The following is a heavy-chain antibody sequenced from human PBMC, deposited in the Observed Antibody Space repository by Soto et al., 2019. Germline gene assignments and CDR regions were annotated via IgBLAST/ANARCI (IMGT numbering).Heavy chain of an antibody. J-gene: IGHJ3*02. V-gene: IGHV5-51*01. CDR3: AIGGDWYFFDM. CDR2: IYPGDSDT. D-gene: IGHD2-21*02. Sequence: GESLKISCNGSGYSFTNYWIGWVRQMPGKGLEWMGIIYPGDSDTRYSPSFQGQVTISADKSISTAYLQWSSLRASDTAMYYCAIGGDWYFFDMWAQGTMVTVSS. CDR1: GYSFTNYW.